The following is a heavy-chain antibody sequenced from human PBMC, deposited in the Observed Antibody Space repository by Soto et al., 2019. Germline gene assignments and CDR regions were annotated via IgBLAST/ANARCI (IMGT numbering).Heavy chain of an antibody. J-gene: IGHJ2*01. CDR2: IYYGGST. Sequence: QVQLQESGPGLVKPSETLFLTCTVSGGSIGSYYWSWIRQPPGKGLEWMGYIYYGGSTNYNASLKRRVTISVDTSTDQFSLKLSSVPAADTAMYYCARFNWYFDLWGRGTLVTVSS. V-gene: IGHV4-59*01. CDR3: ARFNWYFDL. CDR1: GGSIGSYY.